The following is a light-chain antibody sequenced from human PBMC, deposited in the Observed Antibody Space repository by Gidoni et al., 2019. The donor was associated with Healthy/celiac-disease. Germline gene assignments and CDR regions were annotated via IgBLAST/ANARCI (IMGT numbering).Light chain of an antibody. J-gene: IGKJ1*01. CDR2: GAS. Sequence: EIVLTQSPGTLSLSPGERATLSCRAIQSVSSSYLAWYQQKPGQAPRLLIYGASSRATGIPARFSGSGSGTDFTLTISRLEPEDFAVYYCQQYGSSPPWTFGQGTKVEIK. CDR3: QQYGSSPPWT. CDR1: QSVSSSY. V-gene: IGKV3-20*01.